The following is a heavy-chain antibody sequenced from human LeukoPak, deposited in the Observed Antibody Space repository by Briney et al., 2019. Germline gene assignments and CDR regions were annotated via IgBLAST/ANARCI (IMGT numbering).Heavy chain of an antibody. CDR1: GPSISSAYY. V-gene: IGHV4-38-2*01. CDR2: IDHSGNS. CDR3: ARVDYCSSTSCYNYYYYYMDV. Sequence: PSQTLSPTCAVSGPSISSAYYGGCSRQPPGKGLEWIAIIDHSGNSYYNPSLKSRVTISVDTSKNQFSLNLNSVTAADTAVYYCARVDYCSSTSCYNYYYYYMDVWGKGTTVTVSS. J-gene: IGHJ6*03. D-gene: IGHD2-2*01.